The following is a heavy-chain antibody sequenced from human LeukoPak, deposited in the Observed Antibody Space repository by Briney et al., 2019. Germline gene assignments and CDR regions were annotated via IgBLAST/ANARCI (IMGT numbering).Heavy chain of an antibody. CDR1: GGSFSGYY. CDR2: INHSGST. D-gene: IGHD6-19*01. V-gene: IGHV4-34*01. CDR3: ATHVGPVAGLRFDY. J-gene: IGHJ4*02. Sequence: PSETLSLTCAVYGGSFSGYYWSWIRQPPGKGLEWIGEINHSGSTNYNPSLKSRVTISVDTSKNQFSLKLSSVTAADTAVYYCATHVGPVAGLRFDYWGQGTLVTVSS.